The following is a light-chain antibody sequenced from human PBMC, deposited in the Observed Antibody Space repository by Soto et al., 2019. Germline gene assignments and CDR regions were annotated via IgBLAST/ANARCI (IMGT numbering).Light chain of an antibody. V-gene: IGKV1-39*01. Sequence: DIQMTQSPSSLSASVGDRVTITCRASQSIRSFLNWYQQKPGKAPKLMIYDASSLQTGVPSRFSGSGSGAYYTLNINSLQPEDSATYYCQQSFTSPQTFGGGSRVDI. CDR2: DAS. J-gene: IGKJ4*01. CDR3: QQSFTSPQT. CDR1: QSIRSF.